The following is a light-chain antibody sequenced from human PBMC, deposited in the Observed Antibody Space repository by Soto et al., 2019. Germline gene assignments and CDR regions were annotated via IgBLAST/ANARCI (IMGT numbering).Light chain of an antibody. CDR3: QQYNNWPLT. CDR2: GAS. Sequence: EIVLTHSPATLSLSPGRRATLSCRASQSVSSNLAWYQRKPGQAPRLLIYGASTRATGIPARFSGSGSGTEFTLTISSLQSEDFALYYCQQYNNWPLTLGGGTKVDIK. V-gene: IGKV3-15*01. CDR1: QSVSSN. J-gene: IGKJ4*01.